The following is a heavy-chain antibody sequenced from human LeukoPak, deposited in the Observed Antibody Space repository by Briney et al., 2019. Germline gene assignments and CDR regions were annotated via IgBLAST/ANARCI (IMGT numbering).Heavy chain of an antibody. V-gene: IGHV5-51*01. Sequence: GESLKISCKGSGYSFTSYWIGWVRQMPGKGLEWMGIIYPGDSDTRYSPSFQGQVTISADKSISTAYLQWGSLKASDTAMYYCARLSMVRGVTGRFDPWGQGTLVTVSS. D-gene: IGHD3-10*01. CDR2: IYPGDSDT. J-gene: IGHJ5*02. CDR3: ARLSMVRGVTGRFDP. CDR1: GYSFTSYW.